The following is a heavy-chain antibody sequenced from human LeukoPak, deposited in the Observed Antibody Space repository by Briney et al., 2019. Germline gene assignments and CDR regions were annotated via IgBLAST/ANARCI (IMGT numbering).Heavy chain of an antibody. CDR2: IKPDGTTK. V-gene: IGHV3-7*03. J-gene: IGHJ4*02. CDR3: ARSIPYGTTWYGRSDY. Sequence: GGSLRLSCAASGFNFGDYSMTWVRQAPGKGLEWVANIKPDGTTKFYVDSVKGRFTISRDNALNSLYLQMNSLRAEDTAIYYCARSIPYGTTWYGRSDYWGQGTLVTVSS. D-gene: IGHD6-13*01. CDR1: GFNFGDYS.